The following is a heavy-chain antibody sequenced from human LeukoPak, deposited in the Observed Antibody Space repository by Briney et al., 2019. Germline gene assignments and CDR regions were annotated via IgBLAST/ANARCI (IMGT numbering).Heavy chain of an antibody. V-gene: IGHV3-23*01. D-gene: IGHD4-23*01. CDR3: AKDAVGNPRGDYYYYMDV. CDR1: GFTFSSYA. CDR2: ISGSGGST. Sequence: GGSLRLSCAASGFTFSSYAMSWVRQAPGKGLEWVSAISGSGGSTYYADSVKGRFTISRDNSKNTLYLQMNSLRAEDTAVYYCAKDAVGNPRGDYYYYMDVWGKGTTATVSS. J-gene: IGHJ6*03.